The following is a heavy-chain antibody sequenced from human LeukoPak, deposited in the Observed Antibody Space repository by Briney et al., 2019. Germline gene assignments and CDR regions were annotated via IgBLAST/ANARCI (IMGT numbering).Heavy chain of an antibody. CDR2: IYYTGST. J-gene: IGHJ6*02. CDR1: GGSISSLY. Sequence: SETLSFNCSVYGGSISSLYWSWIRQPTGKGLEWIGYIYYTGSTNYNPSLKSRVTMFVDMPKNQFSLRLSSVTAADPAVYYCARLESSGSYYDYYYYGMDVWGQGTTVTVSS. D-gene: IGHD1-26*01. V-gene: IGHV4-59*08. CDR3: ARLESSGSYYDYYYYGMDV.